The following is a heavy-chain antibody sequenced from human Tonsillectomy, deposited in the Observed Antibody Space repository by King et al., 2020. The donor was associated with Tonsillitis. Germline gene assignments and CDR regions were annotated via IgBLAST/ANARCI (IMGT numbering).Heavy chain of an antibody. J-gene: IGHJ6*02. V-gene: IGHV4-39*01. Sequence: QLQESGPGLVKPSESLSLTCTVSGGSISSGSNYWDWIRQPPGKGLEWIGSIYDSGSTYYNSSLKSRVTISLDSSKKQFSLKLSSVTAADTAVYYCARHSDGGLLEAYYYYGMDVWGQGTTVTVSS. CDR2: IYDSGST. CDR3: ARHSDGGLLEAYYYYGMDV. D-gene: IGHD3-10*01. CDR1: GGSISSGSNY.